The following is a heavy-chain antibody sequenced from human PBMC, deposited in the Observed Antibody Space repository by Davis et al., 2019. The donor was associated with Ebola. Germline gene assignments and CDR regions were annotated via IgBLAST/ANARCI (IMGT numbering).Heavy chain of an antibody. Sequence: ASVKVSCKASGYTFTGYYMHWVRQAPGQGLEWMGWINPNSGGTNYAQKFQGWVTMTRDTSISTAYMELSRLRPDDTAVYYCAREGGYCSGGSCYSLFVWGQGTLVTVSS. CDR3: AREGGYCSGGSCYSLFV. J-gene: IGHJ4*02. CDR1: GYTFTGYY. D-gene: IGHD2-15*01. CDR2: INPNSGGT. V-gene: IGHV1-2*04.